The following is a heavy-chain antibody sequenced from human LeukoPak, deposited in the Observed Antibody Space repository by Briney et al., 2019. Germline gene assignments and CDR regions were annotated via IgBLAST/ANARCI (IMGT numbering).Heavy chain of an antibody. CDR1: GFTFSSYS. CDR3: ARDRGGGSGYAFDI. J-gene: IGHJ3*02. D-gene: IGHD3-22*01. CDR2: ISSSSSYI. Sequence: GGSLRLSCAASGFTFSSYSMNWVRQAPGKGLEWVSSISSSSSYIYYADSVKGRFTISRDNAKNSLYLQINSLRAEDTAVYYCARDRGGGSGYAFDIWGQGTMVTVSS. V-gene: IGHV3-21*01.